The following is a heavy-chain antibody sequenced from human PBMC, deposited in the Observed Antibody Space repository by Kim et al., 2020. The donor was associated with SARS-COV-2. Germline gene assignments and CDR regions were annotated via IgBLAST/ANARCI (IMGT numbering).Heavy chain of an antibody. D-gene: IGHD2-15*01. J-gene: IGHJ3*02. Sequence: QSGITNHNPSLKSRVIISVDTSKNQFSLRLGSVTAADTAVYYCARRISFDIWGQGTVVTVSS. V-gene: IGHV4-34*01. CDR3: ARRISFDI. CDR2: QSGIT.